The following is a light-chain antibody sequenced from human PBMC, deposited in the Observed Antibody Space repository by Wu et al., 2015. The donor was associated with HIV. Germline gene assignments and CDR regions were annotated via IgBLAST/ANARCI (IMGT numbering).Light chain of an antibody. Sequence: EIVLTQSPGTLSLSPGERATLSCRASQSVTSKSLAWYQQKPGQAPRLLIFGASSRATGIPDRFSGGGSGTDFTLTISRLEPEDFAVYYCQRYGSSPVSFGQGTKLEIK. J-gene: IGKJ2*03. CDR2: GAS. CDR3: QRYGSSPVS. V-gene: IGKV3-20*01. CDR1: QSVTSKS.